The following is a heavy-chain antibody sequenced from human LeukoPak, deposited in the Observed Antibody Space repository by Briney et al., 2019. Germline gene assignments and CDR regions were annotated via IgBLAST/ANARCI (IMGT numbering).Heavy chain of an antibody. CDR2: ISGSGGST. D-gene: IGHD3-9*01. CDR1: GFTFSNYA. CDR3: AKAPYYDVLTGYSYFDY. V-gene: IGHV3-23*01. Sequence: GGSLRLSCAASGFTFSNYAMSWVRQAPGKGLEWVSTISGSGGSTYYADSVKGRFTISRDNSKNTLYLQINSLRAEDTAVYYCAKAPYYDVLTGYSYFDYWGQGTLVTVSS. J-gene: IGHJ4*02.